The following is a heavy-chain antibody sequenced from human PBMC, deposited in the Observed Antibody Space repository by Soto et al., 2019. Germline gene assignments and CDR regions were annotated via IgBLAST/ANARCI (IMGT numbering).Heavy chain of an antibody. J-gene: IGHJ5*02. CDR1: GYTLTELS. CDR3: ATLGYSGYDSHWFDP. V-gene: IGHV1-24*01. CDR2: FDPEDGET. Sequence: EASVKVSCKVSGYTLTELSMHWVRQAPGKGLEWMGGFDPEDGETIYAQKFQGRVTMTEDTSTDTAYMELSSLRSEDTAVYYCATLGYSGYDSHWFDPWGQGTLVTVSS. D-gene: IGHD5-12*01.